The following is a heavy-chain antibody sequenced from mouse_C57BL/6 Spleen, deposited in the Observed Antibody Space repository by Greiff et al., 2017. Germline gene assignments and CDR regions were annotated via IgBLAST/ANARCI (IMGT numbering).Heavy chain of an antibody. J-gene: IGHJ1*03. CDR3: ASSYYYGSSYGYFDV. CDR2: ISGGGGNT. V-gene: IGHV5-9*01. Sequence: VQLKESGGGLVKPGGSLKLSCAASGFTFSSYTMSWVRQTPEKRLEWVATISGGGGNTYYPDSVKGRFTISRDNAKNTLYLQMSSLRSEDTALYYCASSYYYGSSYGYFDVWGTGTTVTVSS. CDR1: GFTFSSYT. D-gene: IGHD1-1*01.